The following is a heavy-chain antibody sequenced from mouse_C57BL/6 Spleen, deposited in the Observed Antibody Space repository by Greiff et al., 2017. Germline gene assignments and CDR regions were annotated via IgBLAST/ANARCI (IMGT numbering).Heavy chain of an antibody. J-gene: IGHJ3*01. CDR3: ARYYGSSYGFAY. D-gene: IGHD1-1*01. CDR1: GYTFTSYW. CDR2: IHPNSGST. Sequence: QVQLQQPGAELVKPGASVTLSCKASGYTFTSYWMHWVKQRPGQGLEWIGMIHPNSGSTNYNEKFKSKATLTVDKSSSTAYMQLSSLTSEDSAVYYCARYYGSSYGFAYWGQGTLVTVSA. V-gene: IGHV1-64*01.